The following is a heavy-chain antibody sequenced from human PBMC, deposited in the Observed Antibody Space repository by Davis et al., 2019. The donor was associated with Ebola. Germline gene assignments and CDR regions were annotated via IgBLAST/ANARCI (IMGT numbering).Heavy chain of an antibody. CDR1: GGSISSYY. V-gene: IGHV4-59*12. CDR2: IYYSGST. CDR3: ARGGYSYGFDY. Sequence: SETLSLTCTASGGSISSYYWSWIRQPPGKGLEWIGYIYYSGSTNSNPSLKNRVTISVDTSKNQFSLKLSSVTAADTAVYYCARGGYSYGFDYWGQGTLVTVSS. D-gene: IGHD5-18*01. J-gene: IGHJ4*02.